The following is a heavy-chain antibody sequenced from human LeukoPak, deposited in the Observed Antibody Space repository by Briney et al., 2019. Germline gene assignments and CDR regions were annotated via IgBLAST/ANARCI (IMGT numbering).Heavy chain of an antibody. CDR3: ARTQLGYCSSTSCYTGYYYGMDV. V-gene: IGHV5-51*01. CDR2: IYPGDSDT. J-gene: IGHJ6*02. Sequence: GESLKISCRGSGYSFTSYWIGWVRQMPGKGLKWMWIIYPGDSDTRYSPSFQGQVTISADKSISTAYLQWSSLKASDTAMYYCARTQLGYCSSTSCYTGYYYGMDVWGQGTTVTVSS. CDR1: GYSFTSYW. D-gene: IGHD2-2*02.